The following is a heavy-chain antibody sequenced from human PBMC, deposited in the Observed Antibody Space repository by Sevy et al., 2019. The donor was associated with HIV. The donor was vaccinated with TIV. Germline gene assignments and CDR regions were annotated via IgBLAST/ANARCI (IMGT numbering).Heavy chain of an antibody. CDR3: ARGRWFGELLGPGPIDY. V-gene: IGHV3-30-3*01. D-gene: IGHD3-10*01. Sequence: GGSLRLSCAASGFTFSSYAMHWVRQAPGKGLEWVAVISYDGSNKYYADSVKGRFTISRDNSKNTLYLQMNSLRAEDTAVYYCARGRWFGELLGPGPIDYWGQGTLVTVSS. J-gene: IGHJ4*02. CDR2: ISYDGSNK. CDR1: GFTFSSYA.